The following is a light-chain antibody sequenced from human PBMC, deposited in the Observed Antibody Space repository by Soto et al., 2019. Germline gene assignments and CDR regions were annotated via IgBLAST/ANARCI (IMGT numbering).Light chain of an antibody. Sequence: EIVLTQSPGTVSWSPVEVAALCLMASQSVSSSYLAWYQQKPGQAPRLLIYGASSRATGIPDRFSGSGSGTDFTLTISRLEPEDFAVYYCQQYGSSPSITFGQGTRLEI. J-gene: IGKJ5*01. CDR3: QQYGSSPSIT. V-gene: IGKV3-20*01. CDR1: QSVSSSY. CDR2: GAS.